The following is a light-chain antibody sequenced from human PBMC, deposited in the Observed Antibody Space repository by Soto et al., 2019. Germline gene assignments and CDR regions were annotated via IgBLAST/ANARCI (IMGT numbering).Light chain of an antibody. V-gene: IGKV3-15*01. CDR3: QPYNNWPIT. Sequence: EIVMTQSPATLSVSPGERSTLSCMASQSVSSRLAWCQQKPGKAPKLLIFDASTLESGVPSRFSGSGSGTEFTLTISSLQSEDFAVYYCQPYNNWPITVGQVTRLEIK. CDR2: DAS. CDR1: QSVSSR. J-gene: IGKJ5*01.